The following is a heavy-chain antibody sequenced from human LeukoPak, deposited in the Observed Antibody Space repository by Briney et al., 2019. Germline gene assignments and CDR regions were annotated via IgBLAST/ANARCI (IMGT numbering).Heavy chain of an antibody. V-gene: IGHV3-23*01. J-gene: IGHJ5*02. CDR2: ISGGGGST. Sequence: GGSLRLSCAASGFTFSNYAMTWVRQTPGKGLEWVSVISGGGGSTYYADPVKGRFTTSRDNSKNTLYLQMNTLRPEDTAVYYCAKGPEVAATYNWFDPWGQGTLVTVSS. CDR3: AKGPEVAATYNWFDP. D-gene: IGHD2-15*01. CDR1: GFTFSNYA.